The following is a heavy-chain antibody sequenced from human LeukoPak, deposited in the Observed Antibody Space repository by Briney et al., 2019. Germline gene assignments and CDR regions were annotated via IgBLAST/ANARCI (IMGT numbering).Heavy chain of an antibody. Sequence: SETLSLTCTVSGGSISSYYWSWIRQPPGKGLEWIGYIYYSGSTNYNPSLKSRVAISVDTSKNQFSLKLSSVTAADTAVYYCATSTETYGMDVWGQGTTVTVSS. D-gene: IGHD5/OR15-5a*01. CDR3: ATSTETYGMDV. CDR2: IYYSGST. J-gene: IGHJ6*02. V-gene: IGHV4-59*01. CDR1: GGSISSYY.